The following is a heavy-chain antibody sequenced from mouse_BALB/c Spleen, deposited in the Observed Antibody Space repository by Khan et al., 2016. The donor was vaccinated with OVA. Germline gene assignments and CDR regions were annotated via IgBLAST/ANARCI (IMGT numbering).Heavy chain of an antibody. Sequence: LEESGAELAKPGASVKMSCKASGYTFINYWMNWVKQRPGQGLEWIGYINPTTGYTEYNLKFKDKATLTADKSSSTAHMQLSNLTSEDSAVYYCARRGLRWDFDYWGQGTTLTVSS. J-gene: IGHJ2*01. V-gene: IGHV1-7*01. CDR2: INPTTGYT. CDR3: ARRGLRWDFDY. CDR1: GYTFINYW. D-gene: IGHD1-1*01.